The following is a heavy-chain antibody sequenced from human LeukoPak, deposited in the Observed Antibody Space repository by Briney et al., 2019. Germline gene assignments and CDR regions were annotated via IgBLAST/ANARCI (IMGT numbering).Heavy chain of an antibody. V-gene: IGHV3-30*02. CDR1: GFTFSTYA. J-gene: IGHJ6*03. Sequence: GGSLRLSCAASGFTFSTYAMHWVRQAPGKGLEWVAFIRNDGSDKNYADSVKGRFTISRDNAKNSLSLQMNSLRAEDTAVYYCARDRLLEDRDYHYYYYMDVWGIGTTVTVSS. D-gene: IGHD1-1*01. CDR3: ARDRLLEDRDYHYYYYMDV. CDR2: IRNDGSDK.